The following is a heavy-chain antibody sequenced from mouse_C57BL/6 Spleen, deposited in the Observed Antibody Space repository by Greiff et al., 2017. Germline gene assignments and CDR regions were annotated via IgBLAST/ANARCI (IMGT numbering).Heavy chain of an antibody. V-gene: IGHV1-82*01. CDR3: AQQLRSAMDY. CDR2: IYPGAGDT. Sequence: QVQLQQSGPELVKPGASVKISCKASGYAFSSSWMNWVKQRPGKGLAWIGRIYPGAGDTNYNGKFKGKATLTADQSSSTAYMQLSSLTSEDSAVYFCAQQLRSAMDYWGQGTSVTVSS. CDR1: GYAFSSSW. J-gene: IGHJ4*01. D-gene: IGHD3-2*02.